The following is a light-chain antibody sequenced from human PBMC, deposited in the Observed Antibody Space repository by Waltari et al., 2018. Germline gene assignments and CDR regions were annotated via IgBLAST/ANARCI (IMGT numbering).Light chain of an antibody. CDR2: KAS. J-gene: IGKJ2*03. Sequence: DIQMTQSPSSLSASVGDRVTITCRASQGISSSLAWYQQKPGKAPKLLIYKASSFQSGVPSRFSGSGSGTDFARAVGGVQAEDFATYHCQQYNSAPFSFGQGTKVEIK. CDR1: QGISSS. CDR3: QQYNSAPFS. V-gene: IGKV1-5*03.